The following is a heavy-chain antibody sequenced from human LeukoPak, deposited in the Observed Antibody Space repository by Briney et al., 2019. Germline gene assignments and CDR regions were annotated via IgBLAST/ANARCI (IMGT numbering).Heavy chain of an antibody. V-gene: IGHV3-33*01. CDR2: IWYDGSNK. Sequence: GGSLRLSCAASGFTFSSYGMHWVRQAPGKGLEWVAVIWYDGSNKYYADSVKGRFTISRDNSKNTLYLQMNSLRAEDTAVYYCARGRSDYYYYMDVWGKGTTATVSS. J-gene: IGHJ6*03. CDR3: ARGRSDYYYYMDV. CDR1: GFTFSSYG. D-gene: IGHD3-3*01.